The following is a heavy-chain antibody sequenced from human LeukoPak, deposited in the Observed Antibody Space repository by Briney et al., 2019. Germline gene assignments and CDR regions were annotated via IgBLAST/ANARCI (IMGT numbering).Heavy chain of an antibody. V-gene: IGHV3-30-3*01. J-gene: IGHJ6*03. CDR1: GFTFSSYA. CDR3: ARGTPTRFLEYYYYMDV. CDR2: ISYDGSNK. D-gene: IGHD3-3*01. Sequence: GGSLRLSCAASGFTFSSYAMHWVRQAPGKGLEWVAVISYDGSNKYYADSVKGRFTISRDNSKNTLYLQTNSLRAEDTAVYYCARGTPTRFLEYYYYMDVWGKGTTVTVSS.